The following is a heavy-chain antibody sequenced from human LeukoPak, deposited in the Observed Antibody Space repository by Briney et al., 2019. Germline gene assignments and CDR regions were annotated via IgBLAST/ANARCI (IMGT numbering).Heavy chain of an antibody. Sequence: GGSLRLSCAASGFTFDDYGMSWVRQAPGKGLEWVSSISSSSSYIYYADSAKGRFTISRDNAKNSLYLQMNSLRAEDTAVYYCARDRGLNWSDPWGQGTLVTVSS. J-gene: IGHJ5*02. CDR3: ARDRGLNWSDP. CDR2: ISSSSSYI. CDR1: GFTFDDYG. D-gene: IGHD3-16*01. V-gene: IGHV3-21*01.